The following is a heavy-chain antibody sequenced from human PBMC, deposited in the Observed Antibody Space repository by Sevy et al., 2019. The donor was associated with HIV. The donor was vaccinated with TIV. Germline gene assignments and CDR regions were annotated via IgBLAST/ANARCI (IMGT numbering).Heavy chain of an antibody. CDR2: MWFDGSNT. CDR1: GFTFSTYG. D-gene: IGHD4-17*01. V-gene: IGHV3-33*01. Sequence: GGSLRLSCAASGFTFSTYGMHWVRQAPGKGLEWVAVMWFDGSNTYYADSGKGRFTISRDIAKNTLNLQMNSLRAEDTAVYYCARDLEFYDYGDYGPAFMPDYWGQGTLVTVSS. J-gene: IGHJ4*02. CDR3: ARDLEFYDYGDYGPAFMPDY.